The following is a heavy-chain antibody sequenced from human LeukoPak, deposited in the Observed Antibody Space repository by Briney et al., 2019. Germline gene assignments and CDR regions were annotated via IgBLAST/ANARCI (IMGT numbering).Heavy chain of an antibody. Sequence: GGSLRLSCAASGFTFSSYAMHWVRQAPGKGLEYVSAISSNGGSTYYANSVKGRFTISRDNSKNTLYLQMGSLRAEDMAVYYCARDSIGDFSGLNWFDPWGQGTLVTVSS. V-gene: IGHV3-64*01. CDR3: ARDSIGDFSGLNWFDP. CDR2: ISSNGGST. D-gene: IGHD3-3*01. CDR1: GFTFSSYA. J-gene: IGHJ5*02.